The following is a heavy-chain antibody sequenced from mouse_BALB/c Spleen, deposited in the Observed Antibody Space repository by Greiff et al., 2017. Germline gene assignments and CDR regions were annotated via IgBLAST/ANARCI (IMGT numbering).Heavy chain of an antibody. CDR3: ARGSFYGNYVWYFDV. D-gene: IGHD2-1*01. V-gene: IGHV7-3*02. CDR2: IRNKANGYTT. Sequence: DVKLVESGGGLVQPGGSLRLSCATSGFTFTDYYMSWVRQPPGKALEWLGFIRNKANGYTTEYSASVKGRFTISRDNSQSILYLQMNTLRAEDSATYYCARGSFYGNYVWYFDVWGAGTTVTVSS. CDR1: GFTFTDYY. J-gene: IGHJ1*01.